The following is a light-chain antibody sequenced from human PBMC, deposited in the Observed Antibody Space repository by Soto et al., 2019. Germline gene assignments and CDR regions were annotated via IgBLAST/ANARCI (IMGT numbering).Light chain of an antibody. J-gene: IGLJ2*01. Sequence: QSVLTQPASVSGSPGQSITISCTGTSSDVGSYNLVSWYQQHPGKAPKLMSYEVSKRPSGVSNRFSGYKSGNTASLTISGLQAEDEADYYCCSYAGSSTLVFGGGTQLTVL. CDR3: CSYAGSSTLV. V-gene: IGLV2-23*02. CDR2: EVS. CDR1: SSDVGSYNL.